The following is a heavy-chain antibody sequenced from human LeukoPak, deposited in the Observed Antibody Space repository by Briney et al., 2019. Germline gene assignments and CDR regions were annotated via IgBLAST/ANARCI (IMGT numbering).Heavy chain of an antibody. J-gene: IGHJ4*02. D-gene: IGHD6-13*01. CDR1: GFTFSNYW. CDR2: IKEDGSEK. CDR3: ASGRQLGY. Sequence: GGSLRLSCAASGFTFSNYWMSWVRQAPGKGLEWVANIKEDGSEKYYVDSVKGRFTISRDNARNSLYLQMNSMRAEDTAVYYCASGRQLGYWGQGTLVTVSS. V-gene: IGHV3-7*01.